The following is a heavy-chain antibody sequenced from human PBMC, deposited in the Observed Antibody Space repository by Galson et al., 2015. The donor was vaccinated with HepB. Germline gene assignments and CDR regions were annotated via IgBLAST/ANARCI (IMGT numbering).Heavy chain of an antibody. V-gene: IGHV3-30*18. CDR1: GFTFSSYG. J-gene: IGHJ3*02. Sequence: SLRLSCAASGFTFSSYGMHWVRQAPGKGLEWVAVISYDGSNKYYADSVKGRFTISRDNSKNTLYLQMNSLRAEDTAVYYCAKGTLRHYYDSSKGDAFEIWGQGTMVTVSS. CDR3: AKGTLRHYYDSSKGDAFEI. D-gene: IGHD3-22*01. CDR2: ISYDGSNK.